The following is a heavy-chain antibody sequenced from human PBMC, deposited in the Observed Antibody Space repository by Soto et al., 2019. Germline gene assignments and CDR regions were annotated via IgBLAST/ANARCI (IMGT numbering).Heavy chain of an antibody. CDR2: IRSKAYGGTT. CDR1: GFNFDDYA. V-gene: IGHV3-49*03. D-gene: IGHD3-22*01. CDR3: TRDSSLYYYDSSGYPSRNSGWFDP. J-gene: IGHJ5*02. Sequence: GSLRLSWTASGFNFDDYAMSWFRPAAGKGLEWVGFIRSKAYGGTTEYAASVKGRFTISRDDSKSIAYLQMNSLKTEDTAVYYCTRDSSLYYYDSSGYPSRNSGWFDPWGQGTLVTVSS.